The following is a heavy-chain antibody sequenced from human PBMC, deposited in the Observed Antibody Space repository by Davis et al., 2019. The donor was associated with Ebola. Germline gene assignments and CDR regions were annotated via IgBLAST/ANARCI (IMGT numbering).Heavy chain of an antibody. Sequence: GEPLKISCAASGFTFSSYYMSWVRQAPGKGLEWVSVFYIGGSTYYADSVKGRFTISRDNSKNTLYLQMNSLRAEDTAVYYCARATHFDYWGQGTLVTVSS. V-gene: IGHV3-66*01. CDR3: ARATHFDY. CDR2: FYIGGST. CDR1: GFTFSSYY. J-gene: IGHJ4*02.